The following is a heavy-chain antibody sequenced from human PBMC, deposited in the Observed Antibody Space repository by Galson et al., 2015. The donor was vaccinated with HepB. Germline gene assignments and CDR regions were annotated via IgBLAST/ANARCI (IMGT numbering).Heavy chain of an antibody. CDR3: GRLRAGPDY. CDR2: MYPGSSET. V-gene: IGHV5-51*01. J-gene: IGHJ4*02. D-gene: IGHD3-16*01. CDR1: GYSFSAYW. Sequence: QSGAEVKKAGESLKMSCKGSGYSFSAYWIGWVRQMPGKGLEWMGIMYPGSSETRYSPSFQGQVTISADKSTVYLQWSSLKVSDSAIYYCGRLRAGPDYWGQGTLVTVSS.